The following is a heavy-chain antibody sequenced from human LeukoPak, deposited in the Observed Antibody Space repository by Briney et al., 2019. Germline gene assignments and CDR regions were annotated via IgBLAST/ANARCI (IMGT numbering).Heavy chain of an antibody. J-gene: IGHJ5*02. D-gene: IGHD5-18*01. V-gene: IGHV4-34*01. Sequence: SETLSLTCAVYGGSFSGYYWSWIRQPPGKGLEWIGEINHSGSTNYNPSLKSRVTISVDTSKNQFSLKLSSVTAADTAVYYCARGTRGRSGYSFGHNWFDPWGQGTLVTVSS. CDR3: ARGTRGRSGYSFGHNWFDP. CDR2: INHSGST. CDR1: GGSFSGYY.